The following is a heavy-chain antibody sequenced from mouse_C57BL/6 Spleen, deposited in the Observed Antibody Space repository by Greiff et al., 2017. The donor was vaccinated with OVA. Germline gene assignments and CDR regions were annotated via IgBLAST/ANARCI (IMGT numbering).Heavy chain of an antibody. Sequence: VQLQQSGPGLVQPSQSLSITCTVSGFSLTSYGVHWVRQSPGKGLEWLGVIWSGGSTDYNAAFISRLSISKDNSKSQVFFKMNSLQADDTAIYYCARNGYDGAYYFDYWGQGTTLTVSS. V-gene: IGHV2-2*01. CDR1: GFSLTSYG. CDR2: IWSGGST. D-gene: IGHD2-2*01. CDR3: ARNGYDGAYYFDY. J-gene: IGHJ2*01.